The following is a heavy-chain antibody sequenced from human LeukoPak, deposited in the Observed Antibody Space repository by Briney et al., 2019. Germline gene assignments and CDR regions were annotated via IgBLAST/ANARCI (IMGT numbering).Heavy chain of an antibody. J-gene: IGHJ6*03. CDR1: GGSFSGYY. CDR2: INHSGST. D-gene: IGHD3-16*02. Sequence: SETLSLTCAVYGGSFSGYYWSWIRQPPGKGLEWIGEINHSGSTNYNPSLKSRVTISVDTSKNQFSLKLSSVTAADTAVYYCARGVGFTFGGVIVRYYYYYMDVWGKGTTVTVSS. V-gene: IGHV4-34*01. CDR3: ARGVGFTFGGVIVRYYYYYMDV.